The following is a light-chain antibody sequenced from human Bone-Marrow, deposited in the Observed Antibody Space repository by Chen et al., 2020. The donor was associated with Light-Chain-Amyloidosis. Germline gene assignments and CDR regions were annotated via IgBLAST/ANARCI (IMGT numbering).Light chain of an antibody. CDR2: WAS. Sequence: DIVMTQSPDSLAVSLGERATINCKSSQSVLYSSNNKNYLAWYQQKPGQPPKLLIYWASTRESGVPDRCSGGESGTDVTLPISSLQAEDVAVYYFQQDYSTPLLTFGGGTKVEIK. CDR3: QQDYSTPLLT. CDR1: QSVLYSSNNKNY. V-gene: IGKV4-1*01. J-gene: IGKJ4*01.